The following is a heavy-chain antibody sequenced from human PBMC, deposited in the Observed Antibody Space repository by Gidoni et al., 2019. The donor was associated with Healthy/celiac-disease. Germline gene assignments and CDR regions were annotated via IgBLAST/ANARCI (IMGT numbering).Heavy chain of an antibody. V-gene: IGHV3-9*01. CDR3: AKDIGSSALGAFDI. J-gene: IGHJ3*02. CDR1: GFTFDDYA. CDR2: ISWNSGSI. D-gene: IGHD2-2*01. Sequence: EVQLLESGGGLVQPGRSLRLSCAASGFTFDDYAMHWVRQAPGKGLEWVSGISWNSGSIGYADSVKGRFTISRDNAKNSLYLQMNSLRAEDTALYYCAKDIGSSALGAFDIWGQGTMVTVSS.